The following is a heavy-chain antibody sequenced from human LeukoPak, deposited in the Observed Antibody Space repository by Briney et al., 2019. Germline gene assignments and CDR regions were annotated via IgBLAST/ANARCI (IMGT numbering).Heavy chain of an antibody. V-gene: IGHV1-2*06. Sequence: ASVKVSCKASGYTFTGYYMHWVRQAPGQGLEWMGRINPNNGATNYAQKLQGRVTITGDASISTAYMELSSLRSDDTAVYYCTRESGSYHGNDYWGQGTLVTVSS. D-gene: IGHD1-26*01. J-gene: IGHJ4*02. CDR2: INPNNGAT. CDR1: GYTFTGYY. CDR3: TRESGSYHGNDY.